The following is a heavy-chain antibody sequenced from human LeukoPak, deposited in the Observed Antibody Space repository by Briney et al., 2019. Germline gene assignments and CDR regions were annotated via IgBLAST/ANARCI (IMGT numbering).Heavy chain of an antibody. J-gene: IGHJ4*02. CDR1: GFTFSSYG. CDR2: IRFDGSEK. Sequence: QPGGSLRLSCAASGFTFSSYGMSWVRQAPGKGLEWLSFIRFDGSEKYYADSVKARFSISRDNSMNTLYLQMNSLRAEDTAVFYCAKAQHSSIWGYFDYWGQGTLVTVSS. V-gene: IGHV3-30*02. D-gene: IGHD6-13*01. CDR3: AKAQHSSIWGYFDY.